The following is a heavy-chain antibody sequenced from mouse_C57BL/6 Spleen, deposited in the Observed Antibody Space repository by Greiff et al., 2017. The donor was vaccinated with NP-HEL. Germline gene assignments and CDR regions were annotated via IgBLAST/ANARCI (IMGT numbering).Heavy chain of an antibody. CDR1: GYAFSSSW. CDR3: ARAADYAMDD. D-gene: IGHD6-1*01. CDR2: IYPGDGDT. Sequence: QVQLQQSGPELVKPGASVKISCKASGYAFSSSWMNWVKQRPGQGLEWIGRIYPGDGDTNYNGKFKGKATLTADKSSSTAYMQLSSLTSEDSAVYFCARAADYAMDDWGQGTSVTVSS. J-gene: IGHJ4*01. V-gene: IGHV1-82*01.